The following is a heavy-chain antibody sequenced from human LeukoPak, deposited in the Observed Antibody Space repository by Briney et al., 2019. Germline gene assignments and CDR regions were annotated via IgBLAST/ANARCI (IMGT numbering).Heavy chain of an antibody. Sequence: PGGSLRLSCAASGFTFSSYGMHWVRQAPGKRLEWVAVISYDGSNKYYADSVKGRFTISRDNAKNSLYLQMNSLRAEDTAVYYCAGNWFDPWGQGTLVTVSS. J-gene: IGHJ5*02. V-gene: IGHV3-30*03. CDR2: ISYDGSNK. CDR3: AGNWFDP. CDR1: GFTFSSYG.